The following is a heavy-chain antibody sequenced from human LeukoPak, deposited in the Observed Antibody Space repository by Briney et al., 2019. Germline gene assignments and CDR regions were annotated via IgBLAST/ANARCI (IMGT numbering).Heavy chain of an antibody. V-gene: IGHV2-5*02. CDR3: ALVISSQYYFDY. J-gene: IGHJ4*02. Sequence: SGPTLVKPTQTLTLTCTFSGFSLSTSGVGVGWIRQPPGKALEWLALIYWDDDKRYSPSLKCRLTITKDTSKNQVVLTMTNMDPVDTATYYCALVISSQYYFDYWGQGTLVTVSS. D-gene: IGHD3-16*02. CDR1: GFSLSTSGVG. CDR2: IYWDDDK.